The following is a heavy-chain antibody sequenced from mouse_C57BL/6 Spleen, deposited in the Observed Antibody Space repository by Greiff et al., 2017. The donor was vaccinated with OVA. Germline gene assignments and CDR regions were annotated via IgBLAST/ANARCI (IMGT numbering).Heavy chain of an antibody. CDR2: IDPSDSET. CDR3: AREGYYGSSGDV. Sequence: VQLQQPGAELVRPGSSVKLSCKASGYTFTSYWMHWVKQRPIQGLEWIGNIDPSDSETHYNQKFKDKATLTVDKSSSTAYMQLSSLTSEDSAVYYCAREGYYGSSGDVWGTGTTVTVSS. V-gene: IGHV1-52*01. J-gene: IGHJ1*03. D-gene: IGHD1-1*01. CDR1: GYTFTSYW.